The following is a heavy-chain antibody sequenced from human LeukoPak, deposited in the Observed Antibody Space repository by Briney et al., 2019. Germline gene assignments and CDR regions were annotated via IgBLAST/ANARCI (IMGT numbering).Heavy chain of an antibody. V-gene: IGHV1-58*01. Sequence: GASVTVSCKASGFTFTSSAVQWARQARGQRLEWIGWIVVGSGNTNYAQKFQERVTITRDMSTSTAYMELSSLRSEDTAVYYCAADPVGAGMTVWGQGTLVTVSS. CDR3: AADPVGAGMTV. CDR1: GFTFTSSA. CDR2: IVVGSGNT. J-gene: IGHJ4*02. D-gene: IGHD1-26*01.